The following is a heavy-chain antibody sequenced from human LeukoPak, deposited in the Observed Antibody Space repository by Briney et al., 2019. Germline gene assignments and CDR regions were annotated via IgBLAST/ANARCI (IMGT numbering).Heavy chain of an antibody. CDR3: ARGVTATHFDY. CDR2: IYHSGST. V-gene: IGHV4-30-2*01. D-gene: IGHD2-21*02. CDR1: GGSISSGGYY. J-gene: IGHJ4*02. Sequence: KTSQTLSLTCTVSGGSISSGGYYWSWIRQPPGKGLEWVGYIYHSGSTYYNPSLKSRVTISVDRSKNQFSLKLSSVTAADTAVYYCARGVTATHFDYWGQGTLVTVSS.